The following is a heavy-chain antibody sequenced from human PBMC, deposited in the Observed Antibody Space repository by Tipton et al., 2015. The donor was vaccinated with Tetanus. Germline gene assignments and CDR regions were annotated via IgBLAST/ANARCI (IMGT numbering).Heavy chain of an antibody. CDR2: IDYFGST. J-gene: IGHJ4*02. Sequence: GLVKPSETLSLTCTVSGGSISTYHRNWIRQSPGKGLEWIGYIDYFGSTKYNPSLKSRVAMSVDTSKNQLSLRLNSVTSADTAVYYCARRSVSARFDDWGQGTLVTVSS. CDR1: GGSISTYH. CDR3: ARRSVSARFDD. D-gene: IGHD6-6*01. V-gene: IGHV4-59*01.